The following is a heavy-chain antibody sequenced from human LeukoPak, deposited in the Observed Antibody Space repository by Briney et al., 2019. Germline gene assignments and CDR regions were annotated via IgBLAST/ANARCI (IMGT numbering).Heavy chain of an antibody. J-gene: IGHJ5*02. V-gene: IGHV4-4*07. CDR1: DGSISSYY. CDR3: ARSWEDYYGSGGEDWFDP. CDR2: IYTSGST. Sequence: SETLSLPCTVSDGSISSYYWSWIRQPAAKGLEWIGHIYTSGSTNYNPSLKSRVTMSVDTSKNQFSLKLSSVTAADTAVYYCARSWEDYYGSGGEDWFDPWGQGTLVTVSS. D-gene: IGHD3-10*01.